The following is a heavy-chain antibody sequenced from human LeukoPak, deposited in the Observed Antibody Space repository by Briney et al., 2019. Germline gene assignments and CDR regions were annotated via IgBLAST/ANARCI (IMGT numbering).Heavy chain of an antibody. CDR2: ISYDGSNK. J-gene: IGHJ6*02. V-gene: IGHV3-30*18. D-gene: IGHD3-22*01. Sequence: PGGSLRLSCAASGFTFSSYGMHWVRQAPGKGLEWVAVISYDGSNKYYADSVKGRFTISRDNSKNTLYLQMNSLRAEDTAVYYCAKSSITMIVVRGDGMDVWGQGTTVTVSS. CDR1: GFTFSSYG. CDR3: AKSSITMIVVRGDGMDV.